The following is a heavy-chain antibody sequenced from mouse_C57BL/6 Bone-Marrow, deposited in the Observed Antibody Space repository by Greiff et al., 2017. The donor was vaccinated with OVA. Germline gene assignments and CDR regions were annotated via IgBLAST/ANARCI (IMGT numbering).Heavy chain of an antibody. Sequence: VKLMESGAELVRPGTSVKVSCKASGYAFTNYLIEWVKQRPGQGLEWIGVINPGSGGTNYNEKFKGKATLTADKSSSTAYMQLSSLTSEDSAVYFCARTFLYYYGSSPFAYWGQGTLVTVSA. D-gene: IGHD1-1*01. CDR2: INPGSGGT. CDR3: ARTFLYYYGSSPFAY. V-gene: IGHV1-54*01. J-gene: IGHJ3*01. CDR1: GYAFTNYL.